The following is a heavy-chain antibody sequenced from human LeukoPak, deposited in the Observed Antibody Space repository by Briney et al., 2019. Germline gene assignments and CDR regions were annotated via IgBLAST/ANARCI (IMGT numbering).Heavy chain of an antibody. Sequence: ASVKVSCKASGYTFISYDINWVRQATGQGLEWMGWMNPNSGNTGYAQKFQGRVTMTTDTSTSTAYMELRSLRSDDTAVYYCARLEYYDYVWGTVHNWFDPWGQGTLVTVSS. V-gene: IGHV1-8*01. CDR1: GYTFISYD. D-gene: IGHD3-16*01. J-gene: IGHJ5*02. CDR2: MNPNSGNT. CDR3: ARLEYYDYVWGTVHNWFDP.